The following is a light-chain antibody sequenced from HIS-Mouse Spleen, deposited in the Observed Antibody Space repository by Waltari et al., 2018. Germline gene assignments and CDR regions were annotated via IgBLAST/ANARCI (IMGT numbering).Light chain of an antibody. CDR2: DDS. J-gene: IGLJ2*01. CDR3: QVWDSSSDHPGV. Sequence: SYVLTQPPSVSVAPGKTARITCRGNNIGSKRGQLYQQKPGQAPVLVVYDDSDRPSGIPERFSGSNSGNTATLTISRVEAGDEADYYCQVWDSSSDHPGVFGGGTKLTVL. CDR1: NIGSKR. V-gene: IGLV3-21*03.